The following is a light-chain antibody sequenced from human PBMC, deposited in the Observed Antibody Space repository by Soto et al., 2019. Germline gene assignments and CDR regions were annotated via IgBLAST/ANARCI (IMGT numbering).Light chain of an antibody. CDR1: QSVSIN. V-gene: IGKV3-15*01. Sequence: EIVLTQSPATVSVSPGESAILSCRASQSVSINLAWYHQKPGRAPRLLIYAASTRATDIPARFTGSGSGTDFTLTISSLQSEDFAVYYCQQYHKWPITFGQGTRLEIK. CDR2: AAS. CDR3: QQYHKWPIT. J-gene: IGKJ5*01.